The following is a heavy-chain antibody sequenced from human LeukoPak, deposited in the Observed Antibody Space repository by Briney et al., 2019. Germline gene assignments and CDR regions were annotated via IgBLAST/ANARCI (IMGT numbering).Heavy chain of an antibody. CDR3: ARERGSMVRGVSNWFDP. V-gene: IGHV4-59*06. D-gene: IGHD3-10*01. J-gene: IGHJ5*02. CDR2: IYYSGST. Sequence: SETLSLTCTVSGGSISSYYWSWIRQPPGKGLEWIGYIYYSGSTYYNPSLKSRVTISVDTSKNQFSLKLSSVTAADTAVYYCARERGSMVRGVSNWFDPWGQGTLVTVSS. CDR1: GGSISSYY.